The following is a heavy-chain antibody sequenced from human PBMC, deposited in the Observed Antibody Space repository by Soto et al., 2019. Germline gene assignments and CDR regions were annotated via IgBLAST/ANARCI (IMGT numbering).Heavy chain of an antibody. CDR1: GYTLTELS. Sequence: GASVKVSCKVSGYTLTELSMHWVRQAPGKGLEWMGGFDPEDGETIYAQKFQGRVTMTEDTSTDTAYMELSSLRSEDTAVYYCATGEKIQLWSNYYYALDVWGPGTTVTVSS. CDR2: FDPEDGET. CDR3: ATGEKIQLWSNYYYALDV. V-gene: IGHV1-24*01. D-gene: IGHD5-18*01. J-gene: IGHJ6*02.